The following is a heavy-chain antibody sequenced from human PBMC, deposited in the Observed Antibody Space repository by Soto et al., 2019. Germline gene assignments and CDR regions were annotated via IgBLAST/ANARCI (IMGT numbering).Heavy chain of an antibody. V-gene: IGHV4-59*01. J-gene: IGHJ6*03. CDR2: IYYSGST. D-gene: IGHD3-3*01. Sequence: SEPLSHTCTVSGDSIISDYWSWIRQHPGKGLEWIGYIYYSGSTYYNPSLKSRVTISVDTSKNQFYLKLSSVTAADTAVYYCAREVRGTTIFLGYYYMDVWGKGTTVTVSS. CDR1: GDSIISDY. CDR3: AREVRGTTIFLGYYYMDV.